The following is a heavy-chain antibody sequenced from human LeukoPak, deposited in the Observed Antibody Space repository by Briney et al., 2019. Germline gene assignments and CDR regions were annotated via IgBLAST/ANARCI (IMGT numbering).Heavy chain of an antibody. V-gene: IGHV3-21*04. D-gene: IGHD1-26*01. CDR1: GFTFSSYS. J-gene: IGHJ4*02. Sequence: GGSLRLSCAASGFTFSSYSMNWVRQAPGKGLEWVSSISSSSSYIYYADSVKGRFTISRDNAKNSLYLQMNSLRAEDTAVYYCAKDQWSFSYFDYWGQGTLVTVSS. CDR3: AKDQWSFSYFDY. CDR2: ISSSSSYI.